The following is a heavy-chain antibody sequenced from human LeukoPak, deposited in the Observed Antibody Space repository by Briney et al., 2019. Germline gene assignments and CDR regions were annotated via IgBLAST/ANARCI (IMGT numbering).Heavy chain of an antibody. CDR1: GFTFSSYA. CDR2: IIGSGSST. Sequence: GGSLRLSCAASGFTFSSYAMSWVRQAPGKGLEWVSAIIGSGSSTYYADSVKGRFTISRDNSKNTLFLQMNSLRAEDTAVYYCARDRSRNYGYYFDFWGQGTLVSVSS. CDR3: ARDRSRNYGYYFDF. J-gene: IGHJ4*02. V-gene: IGHV3-23*01. D-gene: IGHD4-11*01.